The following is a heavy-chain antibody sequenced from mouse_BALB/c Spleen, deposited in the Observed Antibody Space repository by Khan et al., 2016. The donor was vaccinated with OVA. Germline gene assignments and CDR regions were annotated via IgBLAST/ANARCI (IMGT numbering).Heavy chain of an antibody. J-gene: IGHJ3*01. Sequence: VQLKQSGPDLVKPGASTKISCKASGYSFTAYIMNWVRRSHGKNLEWIGLINPNNGDTTYNQKFKGKATLTVDKSSSTAYMELISLTSEDSAVFYCTRAGYGGFAYWGQGTLVTVSA. CDR3: TRAGYGGFAY. D-gene: IGHD3-1*01. CDR1: GYSFTAYI. CDR2: INPNNGDT. V-gene: IGHV1-18*01.